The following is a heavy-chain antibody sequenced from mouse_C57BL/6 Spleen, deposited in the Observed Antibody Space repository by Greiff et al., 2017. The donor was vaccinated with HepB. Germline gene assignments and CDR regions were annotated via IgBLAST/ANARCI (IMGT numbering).Heavy chain of an antibody. D-gene: IGHD1-1*01. V-gene: IGHV7-3*01. J-gene: IGHJ3*01. CDR1: GFTFTDYY. CDR3: ARSYYYGSSYSWFAC. Sequence: DVMLVESGGGLVQPGGSLSLSCAASGFTFTDYYMSWVRQPPGKALEWLGFIRNKANGYTTEYSASVKGRFTISRDNSQSILYLQMNALRAEDSATYYCARSYYYGSSYSWFACWGQGTLVTVSA. CDR2: IRNKANGYTT.